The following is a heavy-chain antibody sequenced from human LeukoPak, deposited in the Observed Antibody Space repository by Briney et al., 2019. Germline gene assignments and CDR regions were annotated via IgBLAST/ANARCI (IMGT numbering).Heavy chain of an antibody. Sequence: GGSLRLSCAASGFTFSDYYMSWIRQAPGKGLEWVSYISSSGSTIYYADSVKGRFTISRDNAKNSPYLQMNSLRAEDTAVYYCARDRGRYIGTTKPLGYWGQGTLVTVSS. J-gene: IGHJ4*02. CDR2: ISSSGSTI. D-gene: IGHD1-7*01. CDR1: GFTFSDYY. CDR3: ARDRGRYIGTTKPLGY. V-gene: IGHV3-11*04.